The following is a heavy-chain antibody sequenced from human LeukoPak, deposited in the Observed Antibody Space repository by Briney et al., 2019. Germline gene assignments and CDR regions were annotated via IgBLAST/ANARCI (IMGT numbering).Heavy chain of an antibody. J-gene: IGHJ4*02. CDR1: GFTFSRYA. Sequence: PGRSLRLSCVASGFTFSRYAMHWVRQAPGKGLEWVAVISYDGSNKYYADSVKGRFTISRDSSKNTLYLQMNSLRAEDTAVYYCASHYDTSGYHYFDFRGQGTLVTVSS. V-gene: IGHV3-30-3*01. D-gene: IGHD3-22*01. CDR2: ISYDGSNK. CDR3: ASHYDTSGYHYFDF.